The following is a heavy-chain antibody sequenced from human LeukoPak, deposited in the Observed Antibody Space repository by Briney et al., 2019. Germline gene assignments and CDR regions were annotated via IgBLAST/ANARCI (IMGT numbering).Heavy chain of an antibody. V-gene: IGHV4-38-2*02. CDR3: ARDTNDSSSPHYYYYYMDV. CDR1: GYSISSGYY. D-gene: IGHD6-13*01. J-gene: IGHJ6*03. CDR2: IYHSGST. Sequence: PSETLSLTCTVSGYSISSGYYWGWIRQPPGKGLEWIGTIYHSGSTYQNPSLKSRVTISVDKSKNQFSLKLSSVTAADTAVYYCARDTNDSSSPHYYYYYMDVWGKGTTVTVSS.